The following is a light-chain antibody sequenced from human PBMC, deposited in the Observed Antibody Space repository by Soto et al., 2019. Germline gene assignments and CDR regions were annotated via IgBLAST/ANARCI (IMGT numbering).Light chain of an antibody. J-gene: IGKJ4*01. V-gene: IGKV3-20*01. Sequence: EIVFTQSPGTLSLSLGERATLSCRASQSVSSNYLAWYQQKPGQAPRLLIYGASTRATGIPDRFSGGGSGTDFTLTISRLEAEDYAVYFCQQYGSSPATFGRGTKVDIK. CDR2: GAS. CDR1: QSVSSNY. CDR3: QQYGSSPAT.